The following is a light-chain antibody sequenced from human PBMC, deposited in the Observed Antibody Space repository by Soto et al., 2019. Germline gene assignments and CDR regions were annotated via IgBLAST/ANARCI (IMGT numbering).Light chain of an antibody. CDR1: SSNIGGNS. V-gene: IGLV1-51*01. CDR3: GSWDSRLSAYV. CDR2: DDN. Sequence: QSVRTQPPSVSAAPGQKVTISCSVSSSNIGGNSVSWYQQLPGTATKLLIYDDNKRPSGIPDRFSGSKSGTSATLGITGFQTGDEADYYCGSWDSRLSAYVFGTGTKVTV. J-gene: IGLJ1*01.